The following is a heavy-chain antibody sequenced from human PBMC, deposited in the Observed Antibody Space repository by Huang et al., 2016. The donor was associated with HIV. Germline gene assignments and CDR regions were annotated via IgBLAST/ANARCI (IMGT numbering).Heavy chain of an antibody. Sequence: VSGGSIRSDNYYWGWIRQPPGKGLAWIGSIYYSGSTYYNPSLKRRVTITVETSKNHFSLRMRSVTAADTAVYYCARLPGSITMIRGVITDPYWGQGTLVTVSS. D-gene: IGHD3-10*01. CDR2: IYYSGST. J-gene: IGHJ4*02. V-gene: IGHV4-39*02. CDR1: GGSIRSDNYY. CDR3: ARLPGSITMIRGVITDPY.